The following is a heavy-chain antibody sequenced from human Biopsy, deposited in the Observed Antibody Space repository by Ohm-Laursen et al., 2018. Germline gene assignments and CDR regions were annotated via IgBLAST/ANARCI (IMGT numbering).Heavy chain of an antibody. Sequence: SSVKVSCKASGGTFINYATSWVRQAPGQGLEWMGGIIPMFGTANYAQMFQGRVTISADESTSTSYMELSSLTTEDTAIYYCARGPHSGSHSCFDYWGRGTLATVSS. CDR3: ARGPHSGSHSCFDY. CDR2: IIPMFGTA. J-gene: IGHJ4*02. V-gene: IGHV1-69*01. CDR1: GGTFINYA. D-gene: IGHD1-26*01.